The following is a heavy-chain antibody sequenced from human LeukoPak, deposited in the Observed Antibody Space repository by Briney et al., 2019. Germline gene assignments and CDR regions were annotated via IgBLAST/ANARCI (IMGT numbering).Heavy chain of an antibody. Sequence: PGGSLRLSCAASGFTFSSYWMSWVCQAPGKGLEWVANIKQDGSEKYYVDSVKGRFTISRDNAKNSLYLQMNSLRAEDTAVYYCARYSGYDDEGEYFDYWGQGTLVTVSS. CDR1: GFTFSSYW. D-gene: IGHD5-12*01. CDR3: ARYSGYDDEGEYFDY. CDR2: IKQDGSEK. V-gene: IGHV3-7*01. J-gene: IGHJ4*02.